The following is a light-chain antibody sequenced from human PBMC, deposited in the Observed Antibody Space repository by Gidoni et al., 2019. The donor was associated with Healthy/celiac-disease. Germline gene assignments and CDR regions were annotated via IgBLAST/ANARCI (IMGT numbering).Light chain of an antibody. CDR2: DAS. Sequence: EIVLTQSPATLSLSPAERATLSCRASQSVSSYLAWYQQKPGQAPRLLIYDASNRATGIPARFSGSGSGTDVTLTISSLEPEDFAVYYCQQRSNWLTFGGGTKVEIK. CDR3: QQRSNWLT. J-gene: IGKJ4*01. CDR1: QSVSSY. V-gene: IGKV3-11*01.